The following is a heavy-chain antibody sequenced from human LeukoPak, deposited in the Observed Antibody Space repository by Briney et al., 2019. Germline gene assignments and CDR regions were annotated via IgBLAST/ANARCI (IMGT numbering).Heavy chain of an antibody. J-gene: IGHJ3*02. Sequence: ASVKVSCKVSGYTLTELSMHWVRQAPGKGLEWMGGFDPEDGETIYAQKFQGRVTMTEDTSTDTAYMELSSLRSEDTAVYYCATVGDNWNYLAFGIWGQGTMVTVSS. CDR1: GYTLTELS. CDR2: FDPEDGET. CDR3: ATVGDNWNYLAFGI. V-gene: IGHV1-24*01. D-gene: IGHD1-7*01.